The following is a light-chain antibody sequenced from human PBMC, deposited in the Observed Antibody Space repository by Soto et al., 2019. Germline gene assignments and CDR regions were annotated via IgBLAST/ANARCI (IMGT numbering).Light chain of an antibody. Sequence: DIQMTQSPSTLSASVGDRVTITCRASQSISNRLAWYQQKPGEAPKLLIYKASSFGSGVPSRFSGSGSGTDFTLTSSSLQPDDFATYYYQQYSNYWTFGQGTKVEIK. V-gene: IGKV1-5*03. CDR2: KAS. CDR3: QQYSNYWT. J-gene: IGKJ1*01. CDR1: QSISNR.